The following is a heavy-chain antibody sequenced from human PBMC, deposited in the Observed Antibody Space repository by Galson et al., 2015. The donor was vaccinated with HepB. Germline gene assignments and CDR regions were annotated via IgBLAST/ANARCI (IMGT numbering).Heavy chain of an antibody. CDR1: GLTFSSYA. CDR2: ISGSGGST. V-gene: IGHV3-23*01. CDR3: AIMRGLGMDYFDY. D-gene: IGHD7-27*01. J-gene: IGHJ4*02. Sequence: SLRLSCAASGLTFSSYAMSWVRQAPGKGLEWVSAISGSGGSTYYADSVKGRFTISRDNSKNTLYLQMNSLRAEDTAVYYCAIMRGLGMDYFDYWGQGTLVTVSS.